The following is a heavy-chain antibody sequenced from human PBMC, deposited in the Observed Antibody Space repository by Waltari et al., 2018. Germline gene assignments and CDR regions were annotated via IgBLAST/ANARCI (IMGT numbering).Heavy chain of an antibody. CDR2: SMYDGSNK. Sequence: QVQLVESGGGVVQPGGSLRLSCAASGFTFSRYGLHWVRQAPGKGLEWVALSMYDGSNKYYADSVKGRFTISRDNSKNTLYLQMNSLRAEDTAVYYCAKAFRVGDYFDYWGQGPLVTVSS. V-gene: IGHV3-30*02. CDR3: AKAFRVGDYFDY. J-gene: IGHJ4*02. D-gene: IGHD3-16*01. CDR1: GFTFSRYG.